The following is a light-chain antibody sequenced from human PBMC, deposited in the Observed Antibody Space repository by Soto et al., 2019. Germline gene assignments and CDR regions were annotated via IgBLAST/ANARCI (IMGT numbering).Light chain of an antibody. CDR3: QVRDVWPS. CDR1: QSVSTS. J-gene: IGKJ1*01. V-gene: IGKV3-11*01. CDR2: DAS. Sequence: IVLTQSPVTLALSPGERADLSCRASQSVSTSLAWYQHKPGRAPRLFIYDASKRAPGIPARFSGSVSGTDFTLTISSLDPEDIAVYYCQVRDVWPSFGQGTKVELK.